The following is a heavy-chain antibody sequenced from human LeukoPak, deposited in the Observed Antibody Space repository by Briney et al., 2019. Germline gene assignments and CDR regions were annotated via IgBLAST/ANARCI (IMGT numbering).Heavy chain of an antibody. V-gene: IGHV3-23*01. CDR1: GFTFSNYA. J-gene: IGHJ4*02. CDR2: IRTSGDNT. CDR3: ARVIRKYSSGWYLPAGY. D-gene: IGHD6-19*01. Sequence: PGGSLRLSCAASGFTFSNYAMSWVRQAPGKGLEWVSTIRTSGDNTYYADSVKGRFTISRDNSKNTLYLQMNSLRAEDTAVYYCARVIRKYSSGWYLPAGYWGQGTLVTVSS.